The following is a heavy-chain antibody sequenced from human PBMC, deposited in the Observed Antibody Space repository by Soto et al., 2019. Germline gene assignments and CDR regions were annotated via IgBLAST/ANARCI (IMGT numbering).Heavy chain of an antibody. CDR3: ASSRWLQPFDY. CDR1: GGSFSGYY. D-gene: IGHD5-12*01. Sequence: PSETLSLTCAVYGGSFSGYYWRWIRQPPGKGLEWIGEINHSGSTNYTPSLKSRVTISVDTSKNQFSLKLSSVTAADTAVYYCASSRWLQPFDYWGQGTLVTVSS. CDR2: INHSGST. V-gene: IGHV4-34*01. J-gene: IGHJ4*02.